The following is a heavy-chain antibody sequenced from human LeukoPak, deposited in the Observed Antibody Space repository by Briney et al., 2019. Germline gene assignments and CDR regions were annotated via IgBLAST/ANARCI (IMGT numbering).Heavy chain of an antibody. CDR3: ARPIDDYGDPDAFDI. J-gene: IGHJ3*02. CDR2: IYTSGST. CDR1: GGSFSGYY. V-gene: IGHV4-59*10. Sequence: PSETLSLTCAVYGGSFSGYYWSWIRQPAGKGLEWIGRIYTSGSTNYNPSLKSRVTMSVDTSKNQFSLKLSSVTAADTAVYYCARPIDDYGDPDAFDIWGQGTMVTVSS. D-gene: IGHD4-17*01.